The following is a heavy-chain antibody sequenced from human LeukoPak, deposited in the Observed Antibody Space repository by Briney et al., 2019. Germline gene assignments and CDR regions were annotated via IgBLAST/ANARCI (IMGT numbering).Heavy chain of an antibody. D-gene: IGHD2-2*01. V-gene: IGHV4-34*01. Sequence: SEILSLTCAVYGGSFSGYYWSWIRQPPGKGLEWIGEINHSGSTNYNPSLKSRVTISVDTSKNQFSLKLSSVTAADTAVYYCARGLMSSASLDVWGKGTTVTVSS. CDR1: GGSFSGYY. CDR2: INHSGST. J-gene: IGHJ6*04. CDR3: ARGLMSSASLDV.